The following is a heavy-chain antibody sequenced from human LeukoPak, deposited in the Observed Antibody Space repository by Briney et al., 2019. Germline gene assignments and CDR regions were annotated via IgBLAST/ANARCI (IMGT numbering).Heavy chain of an antibody. CDR1: GFTFSSYW. D-gene: IGHD2-15*01. Sequence: PGGSLRLSCAASGFTFSSYWMHWVRQAPGKGLEWVSAISGTGGSTYYADSVKGRFTISRDNSKNTLYLQMNSLRAEDTAVYYCARVLRYCSGGNCYSGGLGYMDVWGKGTTVTISS. V-gene: IGHV3-23*01. CDR3: ARVLRYCSGGNCYSGGLGYMDV. CDR2: ISGTGGST. J-gene: IGHJ6*03.